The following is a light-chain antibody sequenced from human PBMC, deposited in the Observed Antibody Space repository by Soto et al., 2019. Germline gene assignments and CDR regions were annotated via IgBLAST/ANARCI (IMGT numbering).Light chain of an antibody. V-gene: IGLV1-44*01. J-gene: IGLJ2*01. CDR1: SSNIGDNT. CDR2: NNN. CDR3: AAWDDSLNGVI. Sequence: QSVLTQPPSASGTPGQGVTISCSGSSSNIGDNTVSWYQQFPGTAPKLLIYNNNQRSSGVPDRFSGSKSGTSASLAISGLQSDDETNYYCAAWDDSLNGVIFGGGTQLTVL.